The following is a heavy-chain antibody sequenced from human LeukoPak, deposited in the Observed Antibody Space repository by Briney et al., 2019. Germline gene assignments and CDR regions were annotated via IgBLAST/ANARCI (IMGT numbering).Heavy chain of an antibody. D-gene: IGHD3-3*01. J-gene: IGHJ4*02. CDR1: GGSFSGYY. V-gene: IGHV4-34*01. Sequence: SETLSLTCAVYGGSFSGYYWSWIRQPPGKGLEWIGEINHSGSTNYNPSLKSRVTISVDTSKNQFSLKLSPVTAADTAVYYCARHTGDFWSGKNPYYFDYWGQGTLVTVSS. CDR2: INHSGST. CDR3: ARHTGDFWSGKNPYYFDY.